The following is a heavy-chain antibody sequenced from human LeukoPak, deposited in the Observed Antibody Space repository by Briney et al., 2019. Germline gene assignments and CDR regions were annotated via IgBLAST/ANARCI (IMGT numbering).Heavy chain of an antibody. CDR1: GGSFSGYY. CDR3: ASTQLHSSSPLGY. Sequence: SETLSLTCAVYGGSFSGYYWSWIRQPPGKGLEWIGEINHSGSTNYNPSLKSRVTISVDTSKNQFSLKLSSVTAADTAVYYCASTQLHSSSPLGYWGQGTLVTVSS. J-gene: IGHJ4*02. V-gene: IGHV4-34*01. CDR2: INHSGST. D-gene: IGHD6-13*01.